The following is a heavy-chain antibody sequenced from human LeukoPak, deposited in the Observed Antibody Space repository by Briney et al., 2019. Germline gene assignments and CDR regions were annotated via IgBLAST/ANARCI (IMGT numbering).Heavy chain of an antibody. CDR2: ISGSGGST. CDR3: AKEGLAYYYDSSGYDY. J-gene: IGHJ4*02. V-gene: IGHV3-23*01. CDR1: GFTFSSYA. Sequence: PGGSLRLSCAASGFTFSSYAMSWVRQAPGKGLEWVSAISGSGGSTYYADSVKGRFTISRDNSKNTLYLQMNSLRAEDTAVYYCAKEGLAYYYDSSGYDYWGQGTLVTVSS. D-gene: IGHD3-22*01.